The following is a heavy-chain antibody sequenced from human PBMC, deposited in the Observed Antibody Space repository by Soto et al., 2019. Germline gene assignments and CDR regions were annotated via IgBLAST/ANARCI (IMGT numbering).Heavy chain of an antibody. J-gene: IGHJ3*01. CDR3: AKDGQYRTDGFDV. Sequence: GGSLRLSCAASGFTFSSHGMSWVRQAPGKRLEWIAGLSRGGGTTYYADSVKGRFTISRDNSKNTLDLIMNSLKVEDTALYYCAKDGQYRTDGFDVWGQGTMVTVSS. CDR2: LSRGGGTT. V-gene: IGHV3-23*01. D-gene: IGHD6-6*01. CDR1: GFTFSSHG.